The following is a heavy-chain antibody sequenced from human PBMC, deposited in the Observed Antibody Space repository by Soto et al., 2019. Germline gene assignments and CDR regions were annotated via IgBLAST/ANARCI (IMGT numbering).Heavy chain of an antibody. V-gene: IGHV3-23*01. Sequence: PGGSLRLSCAASGFTFSSYAMTWVRQAPGEGLEWVSGISSSGGTTNYADSVKGRFTISRDNSKNTLYLQMDSLRAEDTAMYYCAKALYPGVAVAGTYWGQGTLVTVSS. CDR1: GFTFSSYA. CDR2: ISSSGGTT. CDR3: AKALYPGVAVAGTY. J-gene: IGHJ4*02. D-gene: IGHD6-19*01.